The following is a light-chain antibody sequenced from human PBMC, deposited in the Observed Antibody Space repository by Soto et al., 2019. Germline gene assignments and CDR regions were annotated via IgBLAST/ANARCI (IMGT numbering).Light chain of an antibody. J-gene: IGKJ1*01. Sequence: DSQMTQSPSTLSASVGDRVTITCRASQSISSWLAWYQQKPGKAPKLLIYKASSLESGVPSRFSGSGSGTEFTLTISSLQPDDFATYYCQQYKAFWTFGQGTKVDIK. V-gene: IGKV1-5*03. CDR1: QSISSW. CDR2: KAS. CDR3: QQYKAFWT.